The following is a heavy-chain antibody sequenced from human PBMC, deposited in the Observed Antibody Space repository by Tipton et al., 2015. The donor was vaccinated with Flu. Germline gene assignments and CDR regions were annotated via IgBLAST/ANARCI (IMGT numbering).Heavy chain of an antibody. Sequence: TLSLTCTVSGGSISRYYWSWIRQPPGKGLEWIGYIYYSGSTNYNPSLKSRVTISLDTSKNQFSLNLNSVTAADTAVYYCARDSGLGDPFDYWGQGTLVTVSS. CDR3: ARDSGLGDPFDY. CDR1: GGSISRYY. CDR2: IYYSGST. D-gene: IGHD4-17*01. V-gene: IGHV4-59*01. J-gene: IGHJ4*02.